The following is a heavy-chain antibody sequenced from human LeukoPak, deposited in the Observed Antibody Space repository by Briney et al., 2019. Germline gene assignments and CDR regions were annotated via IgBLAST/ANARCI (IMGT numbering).Heavy chain of an antibody. D-gene: IGHD3-22*01. CDR2: IKQDGSEK. CDR3: AKTDSSGPLDY. CDR1: GFTFSTYW. V-gene: IGHV3-7*03. J-gene: IGHJ4*02. Sequence: GGSLRLSCAASGFTFSTYWMSWVRQAPGKGLEWMANIKQDGSEKYYVDSVKGRFTISRDNSKNTLYLQMNSLRAEDTAVYYCAKTDSSGPLDYWGQGTLVTVSS.